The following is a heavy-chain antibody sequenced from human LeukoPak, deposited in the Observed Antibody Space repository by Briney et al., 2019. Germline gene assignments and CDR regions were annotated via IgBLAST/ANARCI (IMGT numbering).Heavy chain of an antibody. V-gene: IGHV3-23*01. CDR1: GFTFSSYS. J-gene: IGHJ4*02. CDR2: ISGSGDST. CDR3: ASQGGTAMDDY. Sequence: GGSLRLSCAASGFTFSSYSMNWVRQAPGKGLEWVSSISGSGDSTYYADSVKGRFTISRDNSKNTLYLQMNSLRAEDTAVYYCASQGGTAMDDYWGQGTLVTVSS. D-gene: IGHD5-18*01.